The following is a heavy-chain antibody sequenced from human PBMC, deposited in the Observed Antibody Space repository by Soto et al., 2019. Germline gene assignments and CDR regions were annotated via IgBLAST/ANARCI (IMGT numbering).Heavy chain of an antibody. V-gene: IGHV1-18*01. CDR2: ISGSKGYT. J-gene: IGHJ4*01. CDR1: GHPFTTYG. Sequence: QVQLVQSGPEVKKPGASIKVTCKASGHPFTTYGVNWVRQAPAQVRERIGRISGSKGYTNYAQNLQGRATMTADTSTNVAYMELSSLRSDDTAVYYCTGENAVAASPTLDYWGHGTLVTVSS. D-gene: IGHD6-19*01. CDR3: TGENAVAASPTLDY.